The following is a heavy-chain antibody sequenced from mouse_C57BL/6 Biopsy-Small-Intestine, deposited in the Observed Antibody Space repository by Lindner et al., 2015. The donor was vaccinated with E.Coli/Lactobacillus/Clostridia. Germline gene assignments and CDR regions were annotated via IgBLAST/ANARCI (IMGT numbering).Heavy chain of an antibody. CDR1: GFTFSDYG. V-gene: IGHV5-17*01. Sequence: VQLQESGGGLVKTGGSLKLSCAASGFTFSDYGMHWVRQAPEKGLEWVAYISSGSSTIYYADTVKGRLTISRDNAKNTLFLQMTSLRSEDTAMYYCARGNSGGMDYWGQGTSVTVSS. D-gene: IGHD2-1*01. CDR2: ISSGSSTI. CDR3: ARGNSGGMDY. J-gene: IGHJ4*01.